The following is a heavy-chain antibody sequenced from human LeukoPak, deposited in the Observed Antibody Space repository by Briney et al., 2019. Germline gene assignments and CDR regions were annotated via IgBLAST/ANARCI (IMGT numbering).Heavy chain of an antibody. D-gene: IGHD1-1*01. Sequence: PGGSLRLSCVASGFSLRDYWMTWVRQAPGKGLEWVGRIKSKTDGGTTDYAAPVKGRFTISRDDSKNTVYLQMNSLKTEDTAVYYCTTVSITVTGTLGWGQGTLVTVSS. CDR3: TTVSITVTGTLG. J-gene: IGHJ4*02. CDR1: GFSLRDYW. V-gene: IGHV3-15*01. CDR2: IKSKTDGGTT.